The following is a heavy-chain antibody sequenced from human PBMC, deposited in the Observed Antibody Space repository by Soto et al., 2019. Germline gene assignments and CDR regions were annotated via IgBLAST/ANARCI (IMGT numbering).Heavy chain of an antibody. V-gene: IGHV1-18*04. D-gene: IGHD2-15*01. J-gene: IGHJ6*02. CDR2: ISGKNGNT. CDR1: GYTFISHG. Sequence: QVQLVQSGVEVKKPGASVKVSCKASGYTFISHGISWVRQAPGQGLEWMGRISGKNGNTNYAQKLQGRVTLTTDTSTSTAYMELRSLRSDDTAVYYCARVSSSIVVVPDYGMDVWGQGTTVTVSS. CDR3: ARVSSSIVVVPDYGMDV.